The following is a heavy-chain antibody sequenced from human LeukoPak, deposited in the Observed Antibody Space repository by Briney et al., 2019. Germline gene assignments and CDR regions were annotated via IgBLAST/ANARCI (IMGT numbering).Heavy chain of an antibody. Sequence: SETLSLTCTVSGGSISSYYWSWIRQPPGKGLESIGYIYYSGSTNYNPSLKSRATISVDTSKNQFSLKLSSVTAADTAVYYCARLDYGSGSYPSPFDYWGQGTLVTVSS. V-gene: IGHV4-59*08. J-gene: IGHJ4*02. CDR1: GGSISSYY. CDR2: IYYSGST. CDR3: ARLDYGSGSYPSPFDY. D-gene: IGHD3-10*01.